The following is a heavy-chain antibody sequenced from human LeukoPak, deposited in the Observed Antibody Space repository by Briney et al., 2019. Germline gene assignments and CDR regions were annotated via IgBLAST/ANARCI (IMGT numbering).Heavy chain of an antibody. CDR1: GFTFSSYA. Sequence: PGGSLRLSCAASGFTFSSYAMNWVGQAPGKGLEWVSTISGSGDSTYCADSVKGRFTISRDNSKNTLYLQMNSLRAGDTAVYHCAKQGYCSGGSCYPWYFDYWGQGTLVTVSS. CDR3: AKQGYCSGGSCYPWYFDY. D-gene: IGHD2-15*01. J-gene: IGHJ4*02. CDR2: ISGSGDST. V-gene: IGHV3-23*01.